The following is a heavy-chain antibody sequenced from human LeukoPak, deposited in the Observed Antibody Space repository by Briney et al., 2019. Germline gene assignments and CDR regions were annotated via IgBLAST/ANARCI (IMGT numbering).Heavy chain of an antibody. CDR2: IYYTGIT. CDR1: NDSISNYY. Sequence: SETLSLTCSVSNDSISNYYWTWIRQPPGKGLEWIGYIYYTGITNYNPSLKSRVTISVDTSKNQFSLKLSSVTAADTAVYYCASRRPPHYWGQGTLVTVSS. CDR3: ASRRPPHY. J-gene: IGHJ4*02. V-gene: IGHV4-59*12.